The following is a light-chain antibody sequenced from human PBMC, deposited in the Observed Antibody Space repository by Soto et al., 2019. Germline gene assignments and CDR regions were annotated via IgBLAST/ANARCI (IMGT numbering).Light chain of an antibody. CDR1: SSDVGRYNY. CDR2: EVT. CDR3: SSYTTSSILYV. J-gene: IGLJ1*01. Sequence: QSVLTQPASVSGSPGQSITISCTGTSSDVGRYNYVSWYQQHQGKAPKLIIYEVTHRTSGLSNRFSGSKSGNTASLTISGLQAEDEADYYCSSYTTSSILYVFGTGTKVT. V-gene: IGLV2-14*03.